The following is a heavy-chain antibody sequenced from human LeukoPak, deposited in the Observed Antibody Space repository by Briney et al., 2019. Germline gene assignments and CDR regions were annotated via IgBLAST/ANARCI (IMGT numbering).Heavy chain of an antibody. CDR2: IKQDGSEK. D-gene: IGHD5-24*01. CDR1: GFTFNGSW. J-gene: IGHJ4*02. V-gene: IGHV3-7*01. CDR3: AITRRDGYTSVSFDY. Sequence: GGSLRLSCAVSGFTFNGSWMSWVRQAPGKGLEWVATIKQDGSEKYYVDSVKGRFTISRDNAKNSLYLQMNSLRAEDPAVYSWAITRRDGYTSVSFDYGGQGTLVTVPS.